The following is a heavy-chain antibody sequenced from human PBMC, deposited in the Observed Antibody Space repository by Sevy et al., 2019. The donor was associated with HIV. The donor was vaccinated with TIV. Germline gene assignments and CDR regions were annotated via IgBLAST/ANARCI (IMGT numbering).Heavy chain of an antibody. CDR2: INTNSSYR. CDR3: TGYYYGMDV. Sequence: GGSLRLSCAASGFTFSNYNMHWVRQAPGKGLEWVSSINTNSSYRYYADSVKGRSAISRDNAKNSLYLQINSLSAEDTAVYYCTGYYYGMDVWGQGTMVTVSS. CDR1: GFTFSNYN. V-gene: IGHV3-21*01. J-gene: IGHJ6*02.